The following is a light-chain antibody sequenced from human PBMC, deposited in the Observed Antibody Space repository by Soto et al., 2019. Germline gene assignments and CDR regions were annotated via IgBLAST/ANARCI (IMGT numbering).Light chain of an antibody. CDR3: SSYKSATTYV. CDR1: SSDVGAYNY. V-gene: IGLV2-14*01. CDR2: DVN. Sequence: QSVLTQPASVSGSPGQSITISCTGTSSDVGAYNYDSWYQQHPGKVPKLIIYDVNNRPSGVSNRFSGSKSGNTASLTISGLQTEDEADYYCSSYKSATTYVFGTGTKVTVL. J-gene: IGLJ1*01.